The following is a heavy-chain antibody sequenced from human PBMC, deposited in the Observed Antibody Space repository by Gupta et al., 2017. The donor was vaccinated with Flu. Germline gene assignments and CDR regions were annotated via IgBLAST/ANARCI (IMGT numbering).Heavy chain of an antibody. D-gene: IGHD6-13*01. Sequence: GQGLEWMGGIIPIFGTANYAQKFQGRVTITADESTSTAYMELSSLRSEDTAVYYCARAGIAVPNYYYYGMDVWGQGTTVTVSS. V-gene: IGHV1-69*01. CDR2: IIPIFGTA. CDR3: ARAGIAVPNYYYYGMDV. J-gene: IGHJ6*02.